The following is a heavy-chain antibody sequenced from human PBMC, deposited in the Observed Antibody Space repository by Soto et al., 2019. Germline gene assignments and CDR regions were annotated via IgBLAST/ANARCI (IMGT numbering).Heavy chain of an antibody. CDR1: GLSRRTTGVG. V-gene: IGHV2-5*02. Sequence: QVTLKESGPTLVKPTQTLTLTCTVSGLSRRTTGVGVGWVRQPPGKALEWLALLYWDDDKRHRTSLRSRLTLAKEISDKQVVLTMANMDTGDTATYYCVQSRCGGDCLEIYSSHAYNGLEGWGQGTTVTVSS. CDR2: LYWDDDK. D-gene: IGHD2-21*02. CDR3: VQSRCGGDCLEIYSSHAYNGLEG. J-gene: IGHJ6*02.